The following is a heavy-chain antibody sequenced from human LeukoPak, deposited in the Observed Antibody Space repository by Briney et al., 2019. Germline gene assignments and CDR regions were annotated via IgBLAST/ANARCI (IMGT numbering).Heavy chain of an antibody. V-gene: IGHV4-34*01. J-gene: IGHJ4*02. CDR3: ARGLGGYGGGN. Sequence: SETLSLTCAVYGGSFSGYYWSLIRQPPGKGLEWIGEINHSGSTNYNPSLKSRVTISVDTSKNQFSLKLSSVTAADTAVYYCARGLGGYGGGNWGQGTLVTVSS. D-gene: IGHD6-25*01. CDR2: INHSGST. CDR1: GGSFSGYY.